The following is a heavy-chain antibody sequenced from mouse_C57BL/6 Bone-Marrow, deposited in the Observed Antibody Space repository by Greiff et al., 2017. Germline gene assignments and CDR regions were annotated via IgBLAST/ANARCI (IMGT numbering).Heavy chain of an antibody. V-gene: IGHV14-3*01. CDR3: ASYRFGWLQWYFDV. D-gene: IGHD2-3*01. CDR2: IDPANGNT. Sequence: EVQLQESVAELVRPGASVKLSCTASGFNIKNTYMHWVKQRPEQGLEWIGRIDPANGNTKYAPKFQGKATLTADTSSNTAYLQLSSLTSEDTAIYYCASYRFGWLQWYFDVWGTGTTVTVSS. CDR1: GFNIKNTY. J-gene: IGHJ1*03.